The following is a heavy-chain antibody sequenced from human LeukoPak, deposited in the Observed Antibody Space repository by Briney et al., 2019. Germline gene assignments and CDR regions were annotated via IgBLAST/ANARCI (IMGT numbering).Heavy chain of an antibody. J-gene: IGHJ5*02. D-gene: IGHD3-10*01. CDR2: INHSGST. Sequence: SETLSLTCAVYGGSFSGYYWSWIRQPPGKGLEWIGEINHSGSTNYNPSLKSRVTISVDTSKNQFSLKLSSVTAADTAVYYCARQGKKYYYGSGSYPNWFDPWGQGTLVTVSS. V-gene: IGHV4-34*01. CDR3: ARQGKKYYYGSGSYPNWFDP. CDR1: GGSFSGYY.